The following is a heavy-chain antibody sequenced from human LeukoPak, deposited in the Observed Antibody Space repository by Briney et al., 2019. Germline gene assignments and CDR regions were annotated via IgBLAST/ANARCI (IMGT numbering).Heavy chain of an antibody. Sequence: SVKVSCKASGGTFSSYAISWVRQAPGQGLEWMGGIIPIFGTANYAQKFQGRVTITTDESTSTAYMELSSLRSEDTAVYYCEGALRIAARPEYYYYMDVWGKGTTVTVSS. CDR2: IIPIFGTA. V-gene: IGHV1-69*05. CDR1: GGTFSSYA. J-gene: IGHJ6*03. D-gene: IGHD6-6*01. CDR3: EGALRIAARPEYYYYMDV.